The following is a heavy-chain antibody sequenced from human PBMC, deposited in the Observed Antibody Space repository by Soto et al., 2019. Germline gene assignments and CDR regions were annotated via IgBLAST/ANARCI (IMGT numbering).Heavy chain of an antibody. Sequence: QVQLVQSGAEVKKPGASVKVSCKASGYTFTSYDIHWVRQATGQGLEYLGWMNPNSGNTAYVQKFKGRVTMTWDTSITTAYMELSSLRSEDTAVYFCARGIKYGAYSRWFDPWGQGTLVTVSS. J-gene: IGHJ5*02. CDR3: ARGIKYGAYSRWFDP. D-gene: IGHD4-17*01. V-gene: IGHV1-8*01. CDR1: GYTFTSYD. CDR2: MNPNSGNT.